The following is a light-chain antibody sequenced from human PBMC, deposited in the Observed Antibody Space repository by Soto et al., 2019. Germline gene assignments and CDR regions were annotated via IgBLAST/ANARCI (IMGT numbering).Light chain of an antibody. Sequence: SYELTQPLSVSVALGQTARVTCGGNNIGSKNVHWYQQRPGQAPVLVIYTDSNRPSGIPERFSGSNSGNTATLTISRAQAGDEADYYCQVWDSSTAVFGGGTKVTVL. V-gene: IGLV3-9*01. J-gene: IGLJ3*02. CDR2: TDS. CDR3: QVWDSSTAV. CDR1: NIGSKN.